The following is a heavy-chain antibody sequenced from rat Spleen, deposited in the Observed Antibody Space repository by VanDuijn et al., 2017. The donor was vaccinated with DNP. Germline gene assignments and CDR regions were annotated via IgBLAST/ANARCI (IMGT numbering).Heavy chain of an antibody. D-gene: IGHD1-4*01. J-gene: IGHJ2*01. V-gene: IGHV5-22*01. CDR2: ISYDGGRT. CDR1: GFIISDYY. CDR3: ARHVLPLRVWDY. Sequence: EVQLVEAGGGLVQPGRSLKLSCAASGFIISDYYMAWVRQAPTKGLEWVAYISYDGGRTYNGDSVKGRFTISRDNAENTLYLQMNSLRSEDTATYYCARHVLPLRVWDYWGQGVMVTVSS.